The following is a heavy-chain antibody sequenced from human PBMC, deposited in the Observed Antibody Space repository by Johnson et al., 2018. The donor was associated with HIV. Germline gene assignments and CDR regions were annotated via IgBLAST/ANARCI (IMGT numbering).Heavy chain of an antibody. Sequence: EVQVVESGGGLVQPGRSLRLPCAASGFTFDDYAMHWVRQAPGKGLEWVSGISWNSGSIGYADSVKGRFTMSRDNAKSSLYLQMNSLRAEDTAVYYCAKDRVLGNQDDAFDMWGQGTMVTVSS. D-gene: IGHD7-27*01. J-gene: IGHJ3*02. CDR1: GFTFDDYA. CDR2: ISWNSGSI. CDR3: AKDRVLGNQDDAFDM. V-gene: IGHV3-9*01.